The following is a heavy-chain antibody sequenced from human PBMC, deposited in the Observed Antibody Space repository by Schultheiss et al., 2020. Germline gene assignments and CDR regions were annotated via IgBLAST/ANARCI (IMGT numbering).Heavy chain of an antibody. J-gene: IGHJ4*02. CDR2: INPSGGST. CDR1: GYTFTSYY. D-gene: IGHD3-22*01. V-gene: IGHV1-46*01. Sequence: ASVKVSCKASGYTFTSYYMHWVRQAPGQGLEWMGIINPSGGSTSYAQKFQGRVTMTRDTSTSTVYMELSSLRSEDTAVYYCARDISIRTYYYDSSGYKPWVGVDYWGQGTLVTVSS. CDR3: ARDISIRTYYYDSSGYKPWVGVDY.